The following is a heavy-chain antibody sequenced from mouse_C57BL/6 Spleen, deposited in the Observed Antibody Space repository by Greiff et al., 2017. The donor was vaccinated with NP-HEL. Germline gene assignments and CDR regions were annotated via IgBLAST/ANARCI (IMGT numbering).Heavy chain of an antibody. J-gene: IGHJ2*01. Sequence: QVQLKESGAELVKPGASVKLSCKASGYTFTSYWMHWVKQRPGQGLEWIGMIHPNSGSTNYNEKFKSKATLTVDKSSSTAYMQLSSLTSEDSAVYYCARDTTVVAPLDYWGQGTTLTVSS. D-gene: IGHD1-1*01. CDR3: ARDTTVVAPLDY. V-gene: IGHV1-64*01. CDR1: GYTFTSYW. CDR2: IHPNSGST.